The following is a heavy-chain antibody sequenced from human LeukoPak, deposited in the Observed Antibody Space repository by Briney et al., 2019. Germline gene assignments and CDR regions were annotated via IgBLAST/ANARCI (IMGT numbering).Heavy chain of an antibody. D-gene: IGHD5-24*01. CDR2: ICSSSSYI. Sequence: GGSQRLSCAASGYTLSRYSMNWVREAPGKGLEWVSYICSSSSYIYYADSVKGRFTNSRDNAKNTLYLQMNSVRAEDTPVFFFARVRRRDGYNPGGFDYWGQGTLVTVSS. V-gene: IGHV3-21*01. CDR1: GYTLSRYS. CDR3: ARVRRRDGYNPGGFDY. J-gene: IGHJ4*02.